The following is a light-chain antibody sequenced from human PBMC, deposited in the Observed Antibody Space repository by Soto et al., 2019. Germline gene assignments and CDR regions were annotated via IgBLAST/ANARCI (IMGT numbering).Light chain of an antibody. CDR3: LLSYNAARV. Sequence: QAVVTQEPSLTVSPGGTVTLTCGSSTGAVTSNHHPYWFQQKAGQAPRTLIYDTSNKHSWTPARFSGSLLGDKAALPLSGAQPEDEAQYYFLLSYNAARVFGGGTKLTVL. V-gene: IGLV7-46*01. CDR2: DTS. J-gene: IGLJ2*01. CDR1: TGAVTSNHH.